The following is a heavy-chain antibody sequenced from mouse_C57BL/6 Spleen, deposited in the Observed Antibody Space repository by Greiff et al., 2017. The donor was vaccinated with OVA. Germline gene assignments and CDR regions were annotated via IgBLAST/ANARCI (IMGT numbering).Heavy chain of an antibody. CDR2: IWGVGST. V-gene: IGHV2-6*01. CDR3: ASGILYAMDY. CDR1: GFSLTSYG. Sequence: VKLMESGPGLVAPSQRLSITCTVSGFSLTSYGVDWVRQSPGKGLEWLGVIWGVGSTNYNSALKSRLSISKDNSKSQVFLKMNSLQTDDTAMYYCASGILYAMDYWGQGTSVTVSS. J-gene: IGHJ4*01.